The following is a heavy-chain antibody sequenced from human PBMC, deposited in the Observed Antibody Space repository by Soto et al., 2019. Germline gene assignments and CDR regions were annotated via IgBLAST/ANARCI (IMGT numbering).Heavy chain of an antibody. J-gene: IGHJ4*02. CDR1: GFTFSSYA. D-gene: IGHD3-3*01. V-gene: IGHV3-23*01. CDR3: AKADYIGVVSGGYFDY. CDR2: ISGSGGSA. Sequence: EVQLLESGGGLVQPGGSLRLSCAASGFTFSSYAMSWGRQAPGKGLEWVSAISGSGGSAYYADSVKGRFTISRDNSKNTLYLQMNSLRSEDTAVYYCAKADYIGVVSGGYFDYWGQGTLVTVSS.